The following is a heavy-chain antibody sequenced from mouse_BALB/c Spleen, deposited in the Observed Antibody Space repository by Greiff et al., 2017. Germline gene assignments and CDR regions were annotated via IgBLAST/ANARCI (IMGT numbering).Heavy chain of an antibody. D-gene: IGHD2-4*01. Sequence: VQGVESGPGLVAPSQSLSITCTVSGFSLTGYGVNWVRQPPGKGLEWLGMIWGDGSTDYNSALKSRLSISKDNSKSQVFLKMNSLQTDDTARYYCARDRGLRRQGYAMDYWGQGTSVTVSS. J-gene: IGHJ4*01. CDR3: ARDRGLRRQGYAMDY. CDR2: IWGDGST. V-gene: IGHV2-6-7*01. CDR1: GFSLTGYG.